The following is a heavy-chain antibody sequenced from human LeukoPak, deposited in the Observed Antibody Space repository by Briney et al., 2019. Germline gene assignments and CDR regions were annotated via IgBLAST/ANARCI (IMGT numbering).Heavy chain of an antibody. CDR1: GYTFTGYY. CDR2: INPNSGGT. V-gene: IGHV1-2*06. J-gene: IGHJ4*02. Sequence: EASVNVSCKASGYTFTGYYMHWVRQAPGQGLEWMGRINPNSGGTGYAQKFQGRVTMTRNTSISTAYMELSSLRSEDTAVYYCASSLGSGWYSALDYWGQGTLVTVSS. D-gene: IGHD6-19*01. CDR3: ASSLGSGWYSALDY.